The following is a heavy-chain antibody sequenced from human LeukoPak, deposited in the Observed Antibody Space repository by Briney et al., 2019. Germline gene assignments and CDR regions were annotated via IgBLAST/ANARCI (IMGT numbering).Heavy chain of an antibody. D-gene: IGHD6-19*01. Sequence: GRSLRLSCAASGFTFDDYAMHWVRQAPGKGLEWVSGISWNSGRIGYADSVKGRFTISRDNAKNSLYLQMTSLRAEDTALYYCVRRTGYSSGYFDSWGQGTLVTVSS. V-gene: IGHV3-9*01. CDR1: GFTFDDYA. J-gene: IGHJ4*02. CDR3: VRRTGYSSGYFDS. CDR2: ISWNSGRI.